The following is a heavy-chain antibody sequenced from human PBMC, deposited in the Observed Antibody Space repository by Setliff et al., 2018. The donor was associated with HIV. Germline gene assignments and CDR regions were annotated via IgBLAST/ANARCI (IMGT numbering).Heavy chain of an antibody. CDR3: ARVPGWRAPF. Sequence: QPGGSLRLSCAASGFTFSSYEMNWVRQAPGKGLELVSYISHTGSTVYYADSVKGRFTISRDNAKNSLYLQMNSLRAEDTAVYYCARVPGWRAPFWGQGTLGTVSS. D-gene: IGHD6-19*01. CDR1: GFTFSSYE. CDR2: ISHTGSTV. J-gene: IGHJ4*02. V-gene: IGHV3-48*03.